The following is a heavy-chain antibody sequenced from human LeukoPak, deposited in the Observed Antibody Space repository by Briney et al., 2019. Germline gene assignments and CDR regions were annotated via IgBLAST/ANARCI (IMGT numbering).Heavy chain of an antibody. CDR3: ARDTYGSGSSVSFWY. J-gene: IGHJ4*02. CDR2: IIPIFGTA. V-gene: IGHV1-69*05. D-gene: IGHD3-10*01. Sequence: GSSVKVSCKASGGTFSSYAISWVRQAPGQGLEWMRGIIPIFGTANYAQKFQGRVTITTDESTSTAYMELSSLRSEDTAVYYCARDTYGSGSSVSFWYWGQGTLVTVSS. CDR1: GGTFSSYA.